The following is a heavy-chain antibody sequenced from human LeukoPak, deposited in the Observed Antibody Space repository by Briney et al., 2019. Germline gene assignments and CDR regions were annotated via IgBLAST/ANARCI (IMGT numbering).Heavy chain of an antibody. D-gene: IGHD3-10*01. CDR3: ARLNYGSGSYVFNYYYYYYMDV. CDR2: IYYSGST. Sequence: SETLSLTCTVSGGSISSYYWSWIRQPPGKGLEWIGYIYYSGSTNYNPSLKSRVTISVDTSKNQFSLKLSSVTAADTAVYYCARLNYGSGSYVFNYYYYYYMDVWGKGTTVTISS. J-gene: IGHJ6*03. CDR1: GGSISSYY. V-gene: IGHV4-59*01.